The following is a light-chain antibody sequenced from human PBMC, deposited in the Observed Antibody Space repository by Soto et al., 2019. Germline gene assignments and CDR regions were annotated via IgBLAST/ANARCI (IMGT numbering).Light chain of an antibody. CDR1: QSVRSSY. V-gene: IGKV3-20*01. CDR3: QKYTSSPN. Sequence: EIVLTQSPVTLSLSPGERATLSCRASQSVRSSYLAWYQQKPGQAPRLLIYGASSRVTGVPDRFSGSGSGTDFTLTISRLEPEEFAVYYCQKYTSSPNFGGGTKVEIK. CDR2: GAS. J-gene: IGKJ4*01.